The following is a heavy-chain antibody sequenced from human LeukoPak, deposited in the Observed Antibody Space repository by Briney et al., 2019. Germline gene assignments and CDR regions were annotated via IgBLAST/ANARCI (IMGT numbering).Heavy chain of an antibody. J-gene: IGHJ4*02. D-gene: IGHD3-22*01. V-gene: IGHV4-59*08. Sequence: PSETLSLTCTVSGGSISSYYWSWIRQPPGKGLEWIGYIYYSGSTNYNPSLKSRVTISVDTSKNQFSLKLSSVTAADTAVYHCARHAHTIYDSSGYYYFNYWGQGTLVTVSS. CDR1: GGSISSYY. CDR3: ARHAHTIYDSSGYYYFNY. CDR2: IYYSGST.